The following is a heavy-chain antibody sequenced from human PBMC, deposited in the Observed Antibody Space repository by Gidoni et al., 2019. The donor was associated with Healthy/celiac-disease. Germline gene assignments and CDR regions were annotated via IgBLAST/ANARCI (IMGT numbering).Heavy chain of an antibody. CDR3: ASDSTEVATIDGGSLGDY. J-gene: IGHJ4*02. CDR2: IIPILGIA. Sequence: QVQLVQSGAEVKKPGSSVKVSCKASGGTFSSYAISWVRQAPGQGLEWMGRIIPILGIANYAQKFQGRVTITADKSTSTAYMELSSLRSEDTAVYYCASDSTEVATIDGGSLGDYWGQGTLVTVSS. D-gene: IGHD5-12*01. V-gene: IGHV1-69*04. CDR1: GGTFSSYA.